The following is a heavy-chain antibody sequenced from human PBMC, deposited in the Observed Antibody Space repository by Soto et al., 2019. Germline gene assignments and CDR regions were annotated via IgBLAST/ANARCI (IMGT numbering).Heavy chain of an antibody. J-gene: IGHJ4*02. CDR1: GFTVSSNY. Sequence: EVQLVESGGGLVQPGGSLRLSCAASGFTVSSNYMSWVRQAPGKGLEWVSVIYSGGSTYYADSVKGRFTISRDNSKNTLYLQMNSLRAEDTAVYYCARDGRGLLWFVERGYWGQGTLVTVSS. V-gene: IGHV3-66*01. D-gene: IGHD3-10*01. CDR3: ARDGRGLLWFVERGY. CDR2: IYSGGST.